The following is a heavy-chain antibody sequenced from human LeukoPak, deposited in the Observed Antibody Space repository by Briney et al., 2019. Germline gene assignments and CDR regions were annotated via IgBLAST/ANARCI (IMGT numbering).Heavy chain of an antibody. D-gene: IGHD5-12*01. J-gene: IGHJ4*02. CDR2: INHSGST. CDR1: GGSFSGYY. V-gene: IGHV4-34*01. CDR3: ARAGYSGYPS. Sequence: SETLSLTCAVYGGSFSGYYWSWIRQPPGKGLEWIGEINHSGSTNYNPSLKSRVTISVDTSKNQFSLKLSSVTAADTTVYYCARAGYSGYPSWGQGTLVTVSS.